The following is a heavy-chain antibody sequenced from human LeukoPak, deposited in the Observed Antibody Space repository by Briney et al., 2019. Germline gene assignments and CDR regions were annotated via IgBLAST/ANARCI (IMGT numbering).Heavy chain of an antibody. V-gene: IGHV1-69*05. CDR2: IIPIFGTA. CDR3: AREVIVGASLTWFDP. J-gene: IGHJ5*02. CDR1: GGTFISYA. D-gene: IGHD1-26*01. Sequence: GASVKVSCKASGGTFISYAISWVRQAPGQGLEWMGGIIPIFGTANYAQKFQGRVTITTDESTSTAYMELSSLRSEDTAVYYCAREVIVGASLTWFDPWGQGTLVTVSS.